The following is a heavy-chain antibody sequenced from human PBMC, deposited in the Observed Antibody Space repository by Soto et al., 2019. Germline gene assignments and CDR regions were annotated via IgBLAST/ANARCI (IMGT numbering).Heavy chain of an antibody. CDR2: IYHSGST. D-gene: IGHD4-17*01. V-gene: IGHV4-4*02. CDR3: ARERTTVTTSGDASDI. Sequence: QVQLQESGPGLVKTSGTLSLTCAVSSGSISSSNWWSWVRQPPGKGLEWIGEIYHSGSTNYNPSLKSGVTIAVDKSKNQFYLKLSSVTAADTAVYYCARERTTVTTSGDASDIWGQGTMVTVSS. CDR1: SGSISSSNW. J-gene: IGHJ3*02.